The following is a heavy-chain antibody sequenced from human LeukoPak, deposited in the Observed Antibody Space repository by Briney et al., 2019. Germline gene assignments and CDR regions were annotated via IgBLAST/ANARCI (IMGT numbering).Heavy chain of an antibody. J-gene: IGHJ4*02. D-gene: IGHD6-13*01. Sequence: GGSLRLSCAASGFTFSSYAMSWVRQAPGKGLEWVSAISGSGGSTYYADSVEGRFTISRDNSKNTLYLQMNSLRAEDTAVYYCAKDPGLGSTFDYWGQGTLVTVSS. CDR3: AKDPGLGSTFDY. V-gene: IGHV3-23*01. CDR1: GFTFSSYA. CDR2: ISGSGGST.